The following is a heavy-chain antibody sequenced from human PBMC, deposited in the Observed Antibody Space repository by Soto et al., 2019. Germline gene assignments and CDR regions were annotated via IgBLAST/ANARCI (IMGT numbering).Heavy chain of an antibody. J-gene: IGHJ4*02. D-gene: IGHD5-12*01. CDR3: TKRSGGFSEFDY. V-gene: IGHV3-23*01. CDR1: VFSFGNFA. CDR2: VDFSGTYT. Sequence: GSLRLSCAASVFSFGNFAMNWVRQPPGKGLEWVSSVDFSGTYTFYAASVKGRFSISRDNSHNMVYLEMNGLRADDTAVYYCTKRSGGFSEFDYWGQGALVTVSS.